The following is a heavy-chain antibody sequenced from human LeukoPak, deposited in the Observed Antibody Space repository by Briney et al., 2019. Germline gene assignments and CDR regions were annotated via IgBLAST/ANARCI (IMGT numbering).Heavy chain of an antibody. V-gene: IGHV1-2*02. CDR3: ARDQGYSYGYYYYYMDV. CDR2: INPNSGGT. Sequence: ASVKVSCKASGYTFTSYAMHWVRQAPGQRLEWMGWINPNSGGTNYAQKFQGRVTMTRDTSISTAYMELSRLRSDDTAVYYCARDQGYSYGYYYYYMDVWGKGTTVTVSS. J-gene: IGHJ6*03. CDR1: GYTFTSYA. D-gene: IGHD5-18*01.